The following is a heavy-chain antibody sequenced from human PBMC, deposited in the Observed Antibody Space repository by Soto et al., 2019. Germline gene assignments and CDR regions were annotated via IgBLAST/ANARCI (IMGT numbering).Heavy chain of an antibody. Sequence: PGGSLRLSCAVSGFTFSNYGMHWVRQAPGKGLEWVAVIWYDGSNKYYADSVKGRFTISRDNSKNTLYLQMNSLRAEDTAVYYCARDYYGSGSSPYFDYWGQGTLVTVSS. V-gene: IGHV3-33*01. CDR1: GFTFSNYG. CDR2: IWYDGSNK. CDR3: ARDYYGSGSSPYFDY. J-gene: IGHJ4*02. D-gene: IGHD3-10*01.